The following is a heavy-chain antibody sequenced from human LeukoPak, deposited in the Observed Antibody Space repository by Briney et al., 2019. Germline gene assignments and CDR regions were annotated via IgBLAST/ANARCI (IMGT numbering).Heavy chain of an antibody. CDR2: IYYSGST. Sequence: SETLSLTCAVYGGSFSGYYWSWIRQPPGKGLEWIGYIYYSGSTNYNPSLKSRVTISVDTSKNQFSLKLSSVTAADTAVYYCARSLRYFDLAPFDYWGQGTLVTVSS. V-gene: IGHV4-59*01. CDR1: GGSFSGYY. D-gene: IGHD3-9*01. J-gene: IGHJ4*02. CDR3: ARSLRYFDLAPFDY.